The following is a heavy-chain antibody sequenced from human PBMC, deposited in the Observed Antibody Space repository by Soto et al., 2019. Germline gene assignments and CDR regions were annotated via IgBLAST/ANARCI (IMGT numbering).Heavy chain of an antibody. Sequence: PGGSLRLSCAASGFTFSSYGMHWVRQAPGKGLEWVAVIWYDGSNKYYADSVKGRFTISRDNARNSLYLQMDSLRVEDTAVYYCATGQDFGDYHDWGQGTLVTVSS. D-gene: IGHD4-17*01. CDR2: IWYDGSNK. V-gene: IGHV3-33*03. CDR3: ATGQDFGDYHD. CDR1: GFTFSSYG. J-gene: IGHJ4*02.